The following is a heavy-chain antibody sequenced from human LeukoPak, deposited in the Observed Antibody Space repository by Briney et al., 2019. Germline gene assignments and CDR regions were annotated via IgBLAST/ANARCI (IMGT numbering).Heavy chain of an antibody. CDR3: ARRNDFDI. CDR1: GCSITGYH. Sequence: SETLSLTCTVSGCSITGYHWSWIRQPPGKGLEWIGYIYSSGSTQYKPSLKSRATISADTSKNQFSLKLTSVTAADTAIYYCARRNDFDIWGQGTMVTVSS. CDR2: IYSSGST. V-gene: IGHV4-4*08. J-gene: IGHJ3*02.